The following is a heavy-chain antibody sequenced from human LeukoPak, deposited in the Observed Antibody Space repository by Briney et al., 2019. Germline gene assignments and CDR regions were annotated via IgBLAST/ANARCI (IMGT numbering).Heavy chain of an antibody. Sequence: PGRSLRLSCAASGFTFSSYGMHWVRQAPGKGLEWVAVIWYDGSKKYYADSVKGRFTISRDNSKNTLYLQMDSLRAEDTAVYYCAKAYYGDYYDYWGQGTLVTVSS. D-gene: IGHD4-17*01. CDR2: IWYDGSKK. CDR1: GFTFSSYG. V-gene: IGHV3-33*06. CDR3: AKAYYGDYYDY. J-gene: IGHJ4*02.